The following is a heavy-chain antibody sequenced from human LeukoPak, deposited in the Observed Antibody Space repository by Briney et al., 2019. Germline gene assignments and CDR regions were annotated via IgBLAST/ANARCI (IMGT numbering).Heavy chain of an antibody. CDR3: ARGSSGSLLVDFDY. CDR2: INTNTGNP. V-gene: IGHV7-4-1*02. Sequence: ASVKVSCKASGYTFTSYDINWVRQAPGQGLEWMGGINTNTGNPTYAQGFTGRCVFSLDTSVSTAYLQISSLKAEDTAVYYCARGSSGSLLVDFDYWGQGTLVTVSS. J-gene: IGHJ4*02. CDR1: GYTFTSYD. D-gene: IGHD1-26*01.